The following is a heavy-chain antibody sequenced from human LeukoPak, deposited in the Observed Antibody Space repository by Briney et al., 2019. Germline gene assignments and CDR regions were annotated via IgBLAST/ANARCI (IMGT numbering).Heavy chain of an antibody. J-gene: IGHJ3*02. Sequence: GGSLRLSCAASGFTFSSYAMSWVRQAPGKGLEWVSVISASGGRTSYADSVKGRFTVSRDNSKNTLYLQMNSLRAEDTAVYYCAKERITMIVVAAYDAFDIWGQGTMVTVSS. V-gene: IGHV3-23*01. CDR3: AKERITMIVVAAYDAFDI. D-gene: IGHD3-22*01. CDR2: ISASGGRT. CDR1: GFTFSSYA.